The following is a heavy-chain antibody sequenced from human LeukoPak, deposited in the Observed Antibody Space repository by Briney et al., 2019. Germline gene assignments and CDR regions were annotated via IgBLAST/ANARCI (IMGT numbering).Heavy chain of an antibody. V-gene: IGHV4-39*02. Sequence: PSETLSLTXNVSGASMGSGSYSWVWLRQTPGKALEWIGSVYYSGSTYYTPSLKNRVTISVDMSRNHFSLRLNSVAAADTAVYYCARRYKDMVVVPAVFYFDYWGRGILVTVSS. CDR1: GASMGSGSYS. CDR3: ARRYKDMVVVPAVFYFDY. D-gene: IGHD2-2*01. J-gene: IGHJ4*02. CDR2: VYYSGST.